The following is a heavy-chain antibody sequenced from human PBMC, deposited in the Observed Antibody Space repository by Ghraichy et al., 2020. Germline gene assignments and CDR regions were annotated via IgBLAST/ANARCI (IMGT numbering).Heavy chain of an antibody. J-gene: IGHJ6*02. Sequence: GGSLRLSCAASGFTFSNSAVSWVRQAPGKGLEWVSSISGSGSSTNYADSVKGRFTISRDNFKSTLYLQMSSLRDDDTAVYSCAKHIESPPSGMDVWGQGTTVTVSS. V-gene: IGHV3-23*01. CDR3: AKHIESPPSGMDV. CDR2: ISGSGSST. CDR1: GFTFSNSA.